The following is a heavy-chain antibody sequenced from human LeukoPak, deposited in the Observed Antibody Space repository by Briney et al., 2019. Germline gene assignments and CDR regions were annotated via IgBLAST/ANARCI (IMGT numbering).Heavy chain of an antibody. CDR1: GGSISSSSYY. D-gene: IGHD5-18*01. CDR3: ARRRGYSYGFDH. V-gene: IGHV4-39*01. CDR2: IYYSGST. J-gene: IGHJ4*02. Sequence: SETLSLTCTVSGGSISSSSYYWGWIRQPPGKGLEWIGSIYYSGSTYYNPSLKSRVTISVDTSKNQFSLKLSSVTAADTAVYYCARRRGYSYGFDHWGQGTLVTVSS.